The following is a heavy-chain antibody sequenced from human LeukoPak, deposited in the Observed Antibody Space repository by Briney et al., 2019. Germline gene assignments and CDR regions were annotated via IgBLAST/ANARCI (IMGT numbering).Heavy chain of an antibody. CDR1: GYTFTSNY. Sequence: ASVTVSCKASGYTFTSNYIHWVRQAPGQGLEWMGMIYPRDGSTSYAQKFQGRVTVTRDTSTSTVHMELSSLRSEDTAVYYCARDEVAVAGVLDYWGQGTLVTVSS. CDR2: IYPRDGST. D-gene: IGHD6-19*01. CDR3: ARDEVAVAGVLDY. V-gene: IGHV1-46*01. J-gene: IGHJ4*02.